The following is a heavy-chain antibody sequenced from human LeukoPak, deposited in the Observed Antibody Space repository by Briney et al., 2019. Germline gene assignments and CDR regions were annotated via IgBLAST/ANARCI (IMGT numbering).Heavy chain of an antibody. Sequence: QSGGSLRLSCAASGFTFSNYGMSWVRQAPGKGLEWVSVIAGSDGFTQYADSVKGRFTISRDNSKNTVYLQMNRLRVEDTALYYCVRSLDYWGQGTLVTVSS. V-gene: IGHV3-23*01. J-gene: IGHJ4*02. CDR3: VRSLDY. CDR1: GFTFSNYG. CDR2: IAGSDGFT.